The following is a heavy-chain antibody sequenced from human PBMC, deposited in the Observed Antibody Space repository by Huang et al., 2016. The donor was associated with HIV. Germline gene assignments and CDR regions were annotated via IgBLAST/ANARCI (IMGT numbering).Heavy chain of an antibody. CDR3: ARGRTRSSLYDSYYGLDV. CDR1: GGTFSTYA. V-gene: IGHV1-69*01. Sequence: QVQLVQSGAEVKKPGSSVKVSCKASGGTFSTYAISWVRKAPGQGLEWMGGIIPIFGPSNYAQKFQGTVTITADEFTITAYMELSSLRSEDTALYYCARGRTRSSLYDSYYGLDVWGQGTTVTVSS. J-gene: IGHJ6*02. D-gene: IGHD6-6*01. CDR2: IIPIFGPS.